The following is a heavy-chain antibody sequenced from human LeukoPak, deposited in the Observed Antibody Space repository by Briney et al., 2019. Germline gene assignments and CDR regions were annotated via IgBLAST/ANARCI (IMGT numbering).Heavy chain of an antibody. CDR1: GLTFSNYG. J-gene: IGHJ4*02. Sequence: GGSLRLSCAASGLTFSNYGMAWVRQAPGKGLEWVSTISGSGGATYYADSVSGRFTIPRDNSKNTLYLQMDSLRAEDTAVYYCAKSNGWYGPIAYWGQGTLVTVSS. V-gene: IGHV3-23*01. CDR3: AKSNGWYGPIAY. CDR2: ISGSGGAT. D-gene: IGHD6-19*01.